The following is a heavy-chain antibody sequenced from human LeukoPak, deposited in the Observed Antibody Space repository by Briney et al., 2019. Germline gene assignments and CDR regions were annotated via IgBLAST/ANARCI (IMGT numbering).Heavy chain of an antibody. V-gene: IGHV1-3*01. CDR2: INAGKGNT. CDR3: ARDRTKYCTNGVCYTADY. CDR1: EYTFSSYS. J-gene: IGHJ4*02. D-gene: IGHD2-8*01. Sequence: GASVTVSCTASEYTFSSYSIHWVRQAPGQRLEWMGWINAGKGNTKYSQKLQGRVTITADESTSTAYMELSSLRSEDTAVYYCARDRTKYCTNGVCYTADYWGQGTLVTVSS.